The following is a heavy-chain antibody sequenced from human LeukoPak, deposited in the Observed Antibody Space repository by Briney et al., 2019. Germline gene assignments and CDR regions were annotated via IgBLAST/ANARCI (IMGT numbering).Heavy chain of an antibody. CDR3: ARVRLADERAWAY. CDR2: ITPKSGDT. Sequence: ASVKVSCKASGYTFIDFYIHWVRQAPGQGLEYVGRITPKSGDTYSPQRFQGRVTMTRDASISTAYMELSSLRSDDTAVYFCARVRLADERAWAYWGQGTLVTVSS. J-gene: IGHJ4*02. CDR1: GYTFIDFY. V-gene: IGHV1-2*06. D-gene: IGHD3-3*02.